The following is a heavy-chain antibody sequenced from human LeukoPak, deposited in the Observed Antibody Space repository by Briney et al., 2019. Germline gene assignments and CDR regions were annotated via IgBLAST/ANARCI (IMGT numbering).Heavy chain of an antibody. D-gene: IGHD6-13*01. J-gene: IGHJ5*02. CDR1: GGTFSSYA. V-gene: IGHV1-69*04. CDR2: IIPILGIA. Sequence: GASVKVSRKASGGTFSSYAISWVRQAPGQGLEWTGRIIPILGIANYAQKFQGRVTITADKSTSTAYMELSSLRSEDTAVYYCARGRITLPGYSSSHNWFDPWGQGTLVTVSS. CDR3: ARGRITLPGYSSSHNWFDP.